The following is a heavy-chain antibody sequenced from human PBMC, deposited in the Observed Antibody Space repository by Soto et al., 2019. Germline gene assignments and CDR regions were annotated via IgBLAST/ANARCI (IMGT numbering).Heavy chain of an antibody. CDR1: GGSFSGYY. V-gene: IGHV4-34*01. J-gene: IGHJ3*02. Sequence: ETLSLTCAVYGGSFSGYYWSWIRQPPGKGLEWIGEINHSGSTNYNPSLKSRVTISVDTSKNQFSLKLSSVTAADTAVYYCARAGNPYYDILTGHDAFDIWGQGTMVTV. CDR3: ARAGNPYYDILTGHDAFDI. D-gene: IGHD3-9*01. CDR2: INHSGST.